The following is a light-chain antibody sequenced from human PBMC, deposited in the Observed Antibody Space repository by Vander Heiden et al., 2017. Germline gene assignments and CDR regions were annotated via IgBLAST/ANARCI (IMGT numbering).Light chain of an antibody. CDR2: DAS. CDR3: QQYYDLPIT. J-gene: IGKJ5*01. V-gene: IGKV1-33*01. CDR1: QDISNY. Sequence: DTQMTQSPYSFSASMGDRVTITCQANQDISNYLNWYQQKPGKVPKLLLYDASNLETGVPSRFSGSGSGTDFAFTISSLQPEDVATYYCQQYYDLPITFGQGTRLEIK.